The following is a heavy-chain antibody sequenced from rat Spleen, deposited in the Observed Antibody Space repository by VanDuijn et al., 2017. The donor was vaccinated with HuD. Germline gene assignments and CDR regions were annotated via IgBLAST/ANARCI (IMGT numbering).Heavy chain of an antibody. CDR3: TRDADDSSLFDY. CDR2: ISYDGGRT. V-gene: IGHV5-20*01. D-gene: IGHD1-12*02. J-gene: IGHJ2*01. CDR1: GFTYSNYD. Sequence: EVQLVESGGGLVQPGRSLKLSCAASGFTYSNYDMAWVRQAPKKGLEWVAYISYDGGRTYYRDSVKGRFTISRDNAKSTLCLQMNSLRSEDTATYYCTRDADDSSLFDYWGQGLMVTVSS.